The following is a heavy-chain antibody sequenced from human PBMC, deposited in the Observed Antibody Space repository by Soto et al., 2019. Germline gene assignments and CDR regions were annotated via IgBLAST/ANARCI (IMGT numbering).Heavy chain of an antibody. CDR3: AREDIVVVVAATHNWFDP. CDR2: INPSGGST. CDR1: GYTFTSYY. D-gene: IGHD2-15*01. V-gene: IGHV1-46*01. Sequence: QVQLVQSGAEVKKPGASVKVSCKASGYTFTSYYMHWVRQAPGQGLEWMGIINPSGGSTSYAQKFQGRVTMTRDTSTSTVYMELSSLRSEDTAVYYCAREDIVVVVAATHNWFDPWGQGTLVTVSS. J-gene: IGHJ5*02.